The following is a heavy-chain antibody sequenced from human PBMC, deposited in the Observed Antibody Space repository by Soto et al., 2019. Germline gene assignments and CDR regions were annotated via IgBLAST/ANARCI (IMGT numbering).Heavy chain of an antibody. V-gene: IGHV4-31*03. Sequence: SETLSLTCTVSGGSISSGGYYWSWIRQHPGKGLEWIGYIYYSGSTYYNPSLKSRVTISVDTSKNQFSLKLSSVTAADTAVYYCARGSIFGVVIINGHFDYWGQGTLVTVSS. CDR1: GGSISSGGYY. CDR3: ARGSIFGVVIINGHFDY. CDR2: IYYSGST. J-gene: IGHJ4*02. D-gene: IGHD3-3*02.